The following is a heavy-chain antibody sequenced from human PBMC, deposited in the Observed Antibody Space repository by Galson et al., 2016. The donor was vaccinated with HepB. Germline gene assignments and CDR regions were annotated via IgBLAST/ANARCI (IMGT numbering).Heavy chain of an antibody. CDR3: ARRGYPRGGKFRSYDYGMDD. CDR2: IDPSDSYI. CDR1: GYTFASYW. V-gene: IGHV5-10-1*01. D-gene: IGHD5-12*01. J-gene: IGHJ6*02. Sequence: QSGAEVKKPGESLRISCKGSGYTFASYWIHWVRQMPGKGLEWMGRIDPSDSYISYSPSFQGHVTISADKSISTAYLPWSSLKASDTAMYYWARRGYPRGGKFRSYDYGMDDWGQGTTVTVSS.